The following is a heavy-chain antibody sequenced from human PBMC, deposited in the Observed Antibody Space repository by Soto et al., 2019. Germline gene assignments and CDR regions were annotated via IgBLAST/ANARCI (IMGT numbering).Heavy chain of an antibody. Sequence: SETLSLTCTVSGGSISSSSYYWCWIRQPPGKGLEWIGSIYYSGSTYYNPSLKSRVTISVDTSKNQFSLKLSSVTAADTAVYYCAREIVRGLGYYGMDVWGQGTTIT. D-gene: IGHD5-12*01. CDR1: GGSISSSSYY. CDR3: AREIVRGLGYYGMDV. V-gene: IGHV4-39*01. J-gene: IGHJ6*02. CDR2: IYYSGST.